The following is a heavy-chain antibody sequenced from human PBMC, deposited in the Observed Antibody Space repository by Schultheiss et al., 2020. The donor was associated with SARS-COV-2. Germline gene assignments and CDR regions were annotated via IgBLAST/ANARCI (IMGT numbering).Heavy chain of an antibody. Sequence: GGSLRLSCAASGFTFSSYSMNWVRQAPGKGLEWVSSISSSSSYIYYADSVKGRFTISRDNAKNSLYLQMNSLRAEDTAVYYCARDGYSGSYYPPYGMDVWGQGTTVTVSS. CDR2: ISSSSSYI. V-gene: IGHV3-21*01. D-gene: IGHD1-26*01. J-gene: IGHJ6*02. CDR1: GFTFSSYS. CDR3: ARDGYSGSYYPPYGMDV.